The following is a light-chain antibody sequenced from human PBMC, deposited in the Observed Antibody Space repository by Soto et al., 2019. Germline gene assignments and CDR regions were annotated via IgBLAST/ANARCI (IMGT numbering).Light chain of an antibody. CDR3: QQYNILST. CDR1: QSIRYW. Sequence: DIQITHSPSTLSSSGVDRVAITFRASQSIRYWLAWYQQKPGKAPKLLIYDASTLESGVPTRFSGSGSGTEFTLTISSLHTDDFATYYCQQYNILSTFGQGTKVDI. J-gene: IGKJ1*01. CDR2: DAS. V-gene: IGKV1-5*01.